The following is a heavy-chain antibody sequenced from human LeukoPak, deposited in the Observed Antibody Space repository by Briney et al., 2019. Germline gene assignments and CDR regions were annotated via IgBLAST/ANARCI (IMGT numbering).Heavy chain of an antibody. D-gene: IGHD4-17*01. J-gene: IGHJ4*02. V-gene: IGHV4-59*01. CDR1: GDSITGYY. Sequence: SETLSLTCSVSGDSITGYYWGWIRQPPGKGLEWIGNIYYTGSTNYNPSLKSRVTMSVDTSNNQFSLKLTSVTAADTAVYYCARFLYGDPYWGQGTLVTVSS. CDR3: ARFLYGDPY. CDR2: IYYTGST.